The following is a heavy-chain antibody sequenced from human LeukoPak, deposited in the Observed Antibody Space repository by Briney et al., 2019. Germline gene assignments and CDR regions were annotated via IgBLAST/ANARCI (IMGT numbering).Heavy chain of an antibody. Sequence: GGSLRLSCAASGFTFSSYWMHWVRQAPGKGLVWVSHINTVGSSTNYADSVKGRFTISRDNAKNTLYLQMNSLRAEDTAVYYCARPPPLGPPFNYCYMDVWGKGTTVTISS. J-gene: IGHJ6*03. CDR2: INTVGSST. V-gene: IGHV3-74*01. CDR1: GFTFSSYW. CDR3: ARPPPLGPPFNYCYMDV.